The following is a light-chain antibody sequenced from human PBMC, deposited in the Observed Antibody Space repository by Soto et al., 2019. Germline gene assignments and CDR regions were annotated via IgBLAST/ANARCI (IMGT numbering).Light chain of an antibody. J-gene: IGLJ2*01. Sequence: SYELTQPPSVSVSPGQTARDTCSGNALTKQYSHWYQQRPGQAPMLVISKDSERPSGIPERFSGSSSGTTVTLTISGAQAEDEADYYCQSADSSGTSLLFGGETKVTVL. CDR1: ALTKQY. V-gene: IGLV3-25*03. CDR2: KDS. CDR3: QSADSSGTSLL.